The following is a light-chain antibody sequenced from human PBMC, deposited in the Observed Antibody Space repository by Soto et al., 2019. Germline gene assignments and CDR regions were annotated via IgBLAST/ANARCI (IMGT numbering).Light chain of an antibody. CDR3: QSYDSSLNTFYV. V-gene: IGLV1-51*01. CDR2: ANN. CDR1: TSNIGNNF. Sequence: QSVLTQPPSVSSAPGERVTISCSGRTSNIGNNFVSWYQQLPGTAPQLLIHANNKRPSGVPDRFSGSKGGSSATLDITGLQTEDEADYYCQSYDSSLNTFYVFGTGTQVTVL. J-gene: IGLJ1*01.